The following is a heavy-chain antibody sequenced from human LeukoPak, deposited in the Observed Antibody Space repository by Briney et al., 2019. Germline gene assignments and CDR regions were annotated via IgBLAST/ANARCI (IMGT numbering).Heavy chain of an antibody. CDR3: ARVYYGSGSYWYYFDY. D-gene: IGHD3-10*01. V-gene: IGHV4-30-4*01. CDR1: GGSISSGDYY. J-gene: IGHJ4*02. Sequence: SQTLSLTCTVSGGSISSGDYYWRWIRQPPGKGLQWIGYIYYSGSTYYNPSLKSRVTISVDTSKNQFSLKLSSVTAADTAVYYCARVYYGSGSYWYYFDYWGQGTLVTVSS. CDR2: IYYSGST.